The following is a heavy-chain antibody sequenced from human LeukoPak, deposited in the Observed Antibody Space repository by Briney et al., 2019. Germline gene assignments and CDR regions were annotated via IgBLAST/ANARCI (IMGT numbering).Heavy chain of an antibody. CDR1: GFTFSSYAMH. D-gene: IGHD3-10*01. Sequence: GSLRLSCAASGFTFSSYAMHWVRQPPGKGLEWIGSIYYSGSTYYNPSLKSRVTISVDTSKNQFSLKLSSVTAADTAVYYCARHVYYGSGSYYNPYYFDYWGQGTLVTVSS. J-gene: IGHJ4*02. CDR2: IYYSGST. V-gene: IGHV4-39*01. CDR3: ARHVYYGSGSYYNPYYFDY.